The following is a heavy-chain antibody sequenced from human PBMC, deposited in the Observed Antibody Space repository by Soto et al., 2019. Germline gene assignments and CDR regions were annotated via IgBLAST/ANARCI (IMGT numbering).Heavy chain of an antibody. CDR2: IVPIFGKA. CDR1: GGTFSDSV. CDR3: ARDLRGWPFDY. V-gene: IGHV1-69*13. J-gene: IGHJ4*02. Sequence: GASVKVSCKASGGTFSDSVTSWVRQAPGQGLEWMGGIVPIFGKANLAEKFQDRVTITADESTSTAYMKLSSLRSDDTAVYYCARDLRGWPFDYWGQGTLVTVSS. D-gene: IGHD6-19*01.